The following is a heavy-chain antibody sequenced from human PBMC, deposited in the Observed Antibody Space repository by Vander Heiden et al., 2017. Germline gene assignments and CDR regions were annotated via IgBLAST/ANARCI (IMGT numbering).Heavy chain of an antibody. CDR3: AAHEHSSSSGWARDFDY. Sequence: QPPLQGPGPGLGQPAETRSPTCIVYRGTMSVRDYVSGRSCQPPGKGLEWVGSVDYSGSTYYTPSIKSRVAISLDTSKNEFSLKLRSVTAEDTAVYYCAAHEHSSSSGWARDFDYWGQGTLVTVSS. CDR2: VDYSGST. J-gene: IGHJ4*02. D-gene: IGHD6-6*01. CDR1: RGTMSVRDYV. V-gene: IGHV4-39*01.